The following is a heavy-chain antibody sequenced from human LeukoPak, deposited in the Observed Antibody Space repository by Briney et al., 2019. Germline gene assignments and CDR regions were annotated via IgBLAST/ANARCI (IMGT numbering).Heavy chain of an antibody. CDR3: ARAPGARNYWYFDL. Sequence: GGSLRLSCAASGFTVSSNYMSWVRQAPGKGLEWVSVIYSGGSTYYADSVKGRFTISRDNSKNTLYLQMNSLRAEDTAVYYCARAPGARNYWYFDLWGRGTLVTVSS. CDR2: IYSGGST. CDR1: GFTVSSNY. D-gene: IGHD1-26*01. J-gene: IGHJ2*01. V-gene: IGHV3-66*01.